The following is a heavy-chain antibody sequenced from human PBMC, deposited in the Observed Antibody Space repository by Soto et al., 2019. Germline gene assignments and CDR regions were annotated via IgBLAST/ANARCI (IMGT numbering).Heavy chain of an antibody. Sequence: QVQLVQSGAEVKKPGASVKVSCKASGYTFTSYGISWVRQAPGQGLEWMGWISAYNGNTNYAQKLQGRVTMTPDTSTNTAYMKLRTLRSDATAVYYCARVIAAAADFDYWGQGPLVTVSS. CDR1: GYTFTSYG. CDR3: ARVIAAAADFDY. J-gene: IGHJ4*02. V-gene: IGHV1-18*01. CDR2: ISAYNGNT. D-gene: IGHD6-13*01.